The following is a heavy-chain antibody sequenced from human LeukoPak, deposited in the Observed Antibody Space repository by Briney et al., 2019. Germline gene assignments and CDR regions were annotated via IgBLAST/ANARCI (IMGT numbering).Heavy chain of an antibody. J-gene: IGHJ4*02. CDR1: GDSNSIRSYY. V-gene: IGHV4-39*02. Sequence: KPSETLSLTCSVSGDSNSIRSYYWGWIRQPPGKGLEWLGSIYYSGSTYHNPSLKSRVTISVDTSNNHFSLKLSSVTAADTAVYYCAREGGPYRPLDYSGQGTLVTVAS. CDR2: IYYSGST. CDR3: AREGGPYRPLDY.